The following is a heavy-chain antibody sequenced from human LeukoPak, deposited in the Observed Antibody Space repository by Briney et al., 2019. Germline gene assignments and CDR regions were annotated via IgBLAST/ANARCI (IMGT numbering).Heavy chain of an antibody. J-gene: IGHJ4*02. CDR1: GFTFSSYE. V-gene: IGHV3-48*03. D-gene: IGHD5-12*01. CDR3: ARSGYDVVFDY. CDR2: ISRRDDTI. Sequence: PSGSLTVSCAASGFTFSSYEMNWVRQAPGKGLEWVSYISRRDDTIYYAYTVKGRFTISRDNAKNSVYLQMSGLRAEDTAVYYCARSGYDVVFDYWGQGTLITVSS.